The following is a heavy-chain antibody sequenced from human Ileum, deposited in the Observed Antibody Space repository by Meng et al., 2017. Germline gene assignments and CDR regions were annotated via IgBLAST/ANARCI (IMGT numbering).Heavy chain of an antibody. V-gene: IGHV1-2*06. Sequence: QVQLVQAGAEVKKPGASVKVSCKASGYTFTGYYMHWVRQAPGQGLEWMGRINPNSGGTNYAQKFQGRVTMTRDTSISTAYMELSRLRSDDTAVYYCATAVEMATMAVIPLGYWGQGTLVTVSS. CDR1: GYTFTGYY. CDR3: ATAVEMATMAVIPLGY. J-gene: IGHJ4*02. CDR2: INPNSGGT. D-gene: IGHD5-24*01.